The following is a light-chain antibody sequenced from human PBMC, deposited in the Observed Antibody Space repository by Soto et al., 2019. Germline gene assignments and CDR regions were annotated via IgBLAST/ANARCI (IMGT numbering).Light chain of an antibody. CDR1: QGISSY. Sequence: DIQLTPSPSFLSASVVDRVTITCRASQGISSYLAWYQQKPGKAPKLLIYAASTLQSGVPSRFSGSGSGTEFTLTISSLQPEDFATYYCQQLNSYPLTFGGGTKVDIK. CDR2: AAS. CDR3: QQLNSYPLT. V-gene: IGKV1-9*01. J-gene: IGKJ4*01.